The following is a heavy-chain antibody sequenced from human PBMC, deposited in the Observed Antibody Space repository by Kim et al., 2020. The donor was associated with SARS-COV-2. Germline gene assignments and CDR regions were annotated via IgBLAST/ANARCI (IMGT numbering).Heavy chain of an antibody. Sequence: KLQGRVTMTTDTSTSTAYMELRSLRSDDTAVYYCAREPLGYYDSSGYYDYWGQGTLVTVSS. J-gene: IGHJ4*02. D-gene: IGHD3-22*01. CDR3: AREPLGYYDSSGYYDY. V-gene: IGHV1-18*01.